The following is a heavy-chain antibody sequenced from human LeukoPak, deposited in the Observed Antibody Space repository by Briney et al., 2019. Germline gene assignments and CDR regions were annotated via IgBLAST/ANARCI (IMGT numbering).Heavy chain of an antibody. J-gene: IGHJ5*02. Sequence: PSETLSLTCAVYGGSFSGYYWSWIRQPPGKGLEWIGETNHSGSTNYNPSLKSRVTISVDTSKNQFSLKLSSVTAADTAVYYCARGHTTDFWSGYYISWFDPWGQGTLVTVSS. V-gene: IGHV4-34*01. D-gene: IGHD3-3*01. CDR1: GGSFSGYY. CDR3: ARGHTTDFWSGYYISWFDP. CDR2: TNHSGST.